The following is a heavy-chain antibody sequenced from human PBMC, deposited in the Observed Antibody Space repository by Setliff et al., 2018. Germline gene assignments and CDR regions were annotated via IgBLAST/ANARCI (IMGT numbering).Heavy chain of an antibody. CDR3: ARDVFDFRTGQAGP. Sequence: PGGSLRLSCSASGFTFSSLWMAWVRQAPGKGLEWVANINQGGSDQFYVESVKGRFTISRDNAKNSLFLQVNSLRVEDTAVYYCARDVFDFRTGQAGPWGQGTLVTVSS. D-gene: IGHD3-3*01. V-gene: IGHV3-7*01. CDR2: INQGGSDQ. CDR1: GFTFSSLW. J-gene: IGHJ5*02.